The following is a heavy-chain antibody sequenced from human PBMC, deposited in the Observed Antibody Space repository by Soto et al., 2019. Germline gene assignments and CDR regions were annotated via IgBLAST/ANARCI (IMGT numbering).Heavy chain of an antibody. CDR1: GFMFDSFA. CDR3: AKSGDSVGWGLDF. V-gene: IGHV3-48*02. D-gene: IGHD6-19*01. Sequence: EVQLVESGGGLVQPGGSLRLYCVGSGFMFDSFAMNWVRQAPGKGQEWVAYINGGSDSIYYAESVKGRFTISRDNARNSLALQMNSLSDEDTAVYYCAKSGDSVGWGLDFWGQGTLVTVSS. CDR2: INGGSDSI. J-gene: IGHJ4*02.